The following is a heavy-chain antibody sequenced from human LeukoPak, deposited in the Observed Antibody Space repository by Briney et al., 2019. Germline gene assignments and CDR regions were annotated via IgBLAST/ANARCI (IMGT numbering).Heavy chain of an antibody. V-gene: IGHV4-61*10. J-gene: IGHJ4*02. CDR1: GGSISSGSYY. D-gene: IGHD3-10*01. CDR3: ARAGGSGSLNAFDY. Sequence: SETLSLTCTVSGGSISSGSYYWTWIRQPAGKGLEWIGYIYYSGSTYYNPSLKSRVTISVDTSKNQFSLKLSSVTAADTAVYYCARAGGSGSLNAFDYWGQGTLVTVSS. CDR2: IYYSGST.